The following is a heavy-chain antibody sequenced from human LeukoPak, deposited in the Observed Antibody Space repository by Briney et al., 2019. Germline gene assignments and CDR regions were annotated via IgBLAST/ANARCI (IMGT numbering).Heavy chain of an antibody. CDR1: GFTFSSHG. CDR2: IRYDGSNK. Sequence: GGSLRLSCAASGFTFSSHGMHWVRQAPGKGLEWVAFIRYDGSNKYYADSVKGRFTISRDNSKNTLYLQMNSLRAEDTAVYYCAKDHRAYCGGDCVDFDYWGQGTLVTVSS. CDR3: AKDHRAYCGGDCVDFDY. V-gene: IGHV3-30*02. D-gene: IGHD2-21*02. J-gene: IGHJ4*02.